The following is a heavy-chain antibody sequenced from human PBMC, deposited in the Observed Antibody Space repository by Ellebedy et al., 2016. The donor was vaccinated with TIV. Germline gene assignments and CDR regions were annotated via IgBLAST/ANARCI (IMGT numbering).Heavy chain of an antibody. CDR3: ANWDYSGSYSLLDAFDI. V-gene: IGHV3-21*01. J-gene: IGHJ3*02. Sequence: GESLRISCAASGFTFSSYSMNWVRQAPGKGLEWVSSISSSSSYIYYADSVKGRLTISRDNAKNSLYLQMNSLRAEDTAVYYCANWDYSGSYSLLDAFDIWGQGTMVTVSS. D-gene: IGHD1-26*01. CDR2: ISSSSSYI. CDR1: GFTFSSYS.